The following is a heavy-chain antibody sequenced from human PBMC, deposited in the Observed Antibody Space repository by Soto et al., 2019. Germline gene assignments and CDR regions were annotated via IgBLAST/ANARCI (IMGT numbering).Heavy chain of an antibody. CDR1: GCSISSSSYY. J-gene: IGHJ6*02. D-gene: IGHD3-3*01. V-gene: IGHV4-39*01. Sequence: QLQLQESGPGLVKPSETLSLTCTVSGCSISSSSYYWGWIRQPPGQGLELIGSFYYSGGTYYNPSLKIRVNISVDRSKNQFTLKLSSVNAADTVVYYCAGGRFLECSRRYYGMAVSGQGTTVTVSS. CDR3: AGGRFLECSRRYYGMAV. CDR2: FYYSGGT.